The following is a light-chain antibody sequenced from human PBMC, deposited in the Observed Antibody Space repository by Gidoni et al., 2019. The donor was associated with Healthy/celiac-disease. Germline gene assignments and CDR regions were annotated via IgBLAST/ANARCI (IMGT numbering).Light chain of an antibody. CDR1: QSISSY. V-gene: IGKV1-39*01. J-gene: IGKJ4*01. Sequence: DIQMTPSPSSLSASVGDRVTITCRASQSISSYLNWYQQKPGKAPKLLIYAASSLQSGVPSRFSGSGSGTDFTLTISSLQPEDFATYYCQQSYSTPSHTFGGXTKVEIK. CDR3: QQSYSTPSHT. CDR2: AAS.